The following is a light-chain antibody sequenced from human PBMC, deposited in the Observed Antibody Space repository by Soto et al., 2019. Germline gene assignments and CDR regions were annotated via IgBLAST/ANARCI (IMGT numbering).Light chain of an antibody. CDR2: AAS. CDR3: LQVFNIPRA. Sequence: AIQMTQSPSSLAGSVGDRLTITCRASQDIGNDLGWYQQKPGKAPKLLIYAASSLQSGVSSRFSGSGSGTEFTLTISSLQPEDFATYYCLQVFNIPRACGQGTKVDIK. V-gene: IGKV1-6*02. CDR1: QDIGND. J-gene: IGKJ1*01.